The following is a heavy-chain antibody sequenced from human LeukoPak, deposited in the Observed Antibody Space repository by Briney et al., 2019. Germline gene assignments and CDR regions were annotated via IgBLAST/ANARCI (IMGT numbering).Heavy chain of an antibody. Sequence: SETLSLTCTVSGGSISSGRYYWNLIRQPAGKGLEWIGRIYTSGSTTYSPSPKSRVTISLDTSKNQFSLKLSSVTAADTAVYYCAREADSSGWYGEVDYWGQGSLVTVSS. CDR2: IYTSGST. CDR1: GGSISSGRYY. CDR3: AREADSSGWYGEVDY. V-gene: IGHV4-61*02. D-gene: IGHD6-19*01. J-gene: IGHJ4*02.